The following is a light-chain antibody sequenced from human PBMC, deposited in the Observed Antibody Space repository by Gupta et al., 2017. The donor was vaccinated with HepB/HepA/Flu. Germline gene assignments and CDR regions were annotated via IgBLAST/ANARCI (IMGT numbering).Light chain of an antibody. CDR1: SGSVSTSYY. Sequence: SFSVSPGGTVTLTCGLSSGSVSTSYYPSWYQQTPGQAPRTLIYSTNTRSSGVPDRVSGSILGNKAALTITGAQADDESDYYCVLYMGSGIWVFGGGTKLTVL. CDR2: STN. CDR3: VLYMGSGIWV. V-gene: IGLV8-61*01. J-gene: IGLJ3*02.